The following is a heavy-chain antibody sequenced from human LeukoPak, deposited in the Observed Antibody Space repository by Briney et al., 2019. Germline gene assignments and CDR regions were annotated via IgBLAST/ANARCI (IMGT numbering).Heavy chain of an antibody. J-gene: IGHJ6*03. Sequence: SETLSLTCTVSGGSISSYYWSWIRQPPGKGLEWIGYIYYSGSTNYNPSLKSRVTISVDTSKNQFSLKLSSVTAADTAVYYCARTYYDFWSGYYDPSAGYYMDVWGKGTTVTVSS. CDR1: GGSISSYY. V-gene: IGHV4-59*01. D-gene: IGHD3-3*01. CDR3: ARTYYDFWSGYYDPSAGYYMDV. CDR2: IYYSGST.